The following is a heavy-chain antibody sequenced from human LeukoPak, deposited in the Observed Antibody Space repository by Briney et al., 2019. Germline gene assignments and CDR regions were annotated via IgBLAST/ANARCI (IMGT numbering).Heavy chain of an antibody. CDR2: ISGSGDNT. V-gene: IGHV3-23*01. CDR3: AKGNYYFDSSGYFHFDY. D-gene: IGHD3-22*01. Sequence: PGGSLRLSCAASGFTFSSYAVSWVRQAPGKGLEWVSSISGSGDNTYYADSVKGRFTISRDNSKNTLYLQMNSLRAKDTAVYYCAKGNYYFDSSGYFHFDYWGQGTLVTVSS. J-gene: IGHJ4*02. CDR1: GFTFSSYA.